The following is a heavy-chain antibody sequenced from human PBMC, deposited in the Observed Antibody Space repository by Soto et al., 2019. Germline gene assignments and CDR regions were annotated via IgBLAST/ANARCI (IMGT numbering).Heavy chain of an antibody. CDR1: GFTFSAYG. CDR3: AKELERYSAARFDIDD. D-gene: IGHD1-26*01. Sequence: PRGSLRLSCAASGFTFSAYGMHWVRQAPGKGLEWLAVLSYHLSSEFYADAVKGRFTISRGNSKNTLYLQMNSLRPEDTAVYYCAKELERYSAARFDIDDWGQGTLVTVSS. J-gene: IGHJ4*02. CDR2: LSYHLSSE. V-gene: IGHV3-30*18.